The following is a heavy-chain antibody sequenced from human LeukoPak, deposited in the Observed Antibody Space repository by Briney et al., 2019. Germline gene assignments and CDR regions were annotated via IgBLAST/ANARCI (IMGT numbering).Heavy chain of an antibody. CDR2: IGGSGVTT. D-gene: IGHD6-13*01. CDR3: AKKGGAAGQGTIDY. J-gene: IGHJ4*02. Sequence: PGGSLRLSCAASGFTFSSYAMNWVRQAPGKGLVWVSIIGGSGVTTHYADSVKGRFTISRDNSKNTLFLQMNSLRAEDTAVYYCAKKGGAAGQGTIDYWGQGTLVTVSS. V-gene: IGHV3-23*01. CDR1: GFTFSSYA.